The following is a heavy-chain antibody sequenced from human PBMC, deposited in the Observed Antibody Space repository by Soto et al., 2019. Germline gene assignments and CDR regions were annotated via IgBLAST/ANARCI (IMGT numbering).Heavy chain of an antibody. CDR1: GFTFSHYW. CDR3: ASAFDSLVPTAY. D-gene: IGHD3-9*01. J-gene: IGHJ4*02. Sequence: EVQLVDSGGGLVQPGGSLRLSCAASGFTFSHYWMYWVRQAPGKGLVSVSRISSDGSYASYADSVKGRFTISRDSAKSKLYLQMNSLGAEDTGVYSCASAFDSLVPTAYWGQGNLVTVSS. CDR2: ISSDGSYA. V-gene: IGHV3-74*01.